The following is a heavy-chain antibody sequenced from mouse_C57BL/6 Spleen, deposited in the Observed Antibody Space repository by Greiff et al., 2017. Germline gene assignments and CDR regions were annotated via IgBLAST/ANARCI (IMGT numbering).Heavy chain of an antibody. V-gene: IGHV10-1*01. Sequence: EVQGVESGGGLVQPKGSLKLSCAASGFSFNTYAMNWVRQAPGKGLEWVARIRSKSNNYATYYADSVKDRFTISRDDSESMLYLQMNNLKTEDTAMYYCVRHGYSNYVFAYWGQGTLVTVSA. J-gene: IGHJ3*01. CDR3: VRHGYSNYVFAY. CDR1: GFSFNTYA. D-gene: IGHD2-5*01. CDR2: IRSKSNNYAT.